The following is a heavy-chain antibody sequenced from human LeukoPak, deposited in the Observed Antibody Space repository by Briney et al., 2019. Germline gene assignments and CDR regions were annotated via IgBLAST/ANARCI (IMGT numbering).Heavy chain of an antibody. CDR2: INAGNGNT. CDR3: ARATDFWSGYYFDP. D-gene: IGHD3-3*01. Sequence: VASVKVSCKASQYSFSDYAIHWVRQAPGQRLEWMGWINAGNGNTKYSQKFQGRVTITRDTSASTAYMELSSLRSEDTAVYYCARATDFWSGYYFDPWGQGTLVTVSS. J-gene: IGHJ5*02. V-gene: IGHV1-3*01. CDR1: QYSFSDYA.